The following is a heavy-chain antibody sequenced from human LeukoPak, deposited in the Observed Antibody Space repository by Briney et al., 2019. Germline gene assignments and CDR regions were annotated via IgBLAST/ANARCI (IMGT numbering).Heavy chain of an antibody. CDR3: AKDRDGYNSLFDY. D-gene: IGHD5-24*01. CDR1: GFTFDDYA. V-gene: IGHV3-9*01. CDR2: ISWNSGSI. Sequence: GGSLRLSCGASGFTFDDYAMHWVRQAPGKGLEWVSGISWNSGSIGYADSVKGRFTISRDNAKNSLYLQMNSLRAEDTALYYCAKDRDGYNSLFDYWGQGTLVTVSS. J-gene: IGHJ4*02.